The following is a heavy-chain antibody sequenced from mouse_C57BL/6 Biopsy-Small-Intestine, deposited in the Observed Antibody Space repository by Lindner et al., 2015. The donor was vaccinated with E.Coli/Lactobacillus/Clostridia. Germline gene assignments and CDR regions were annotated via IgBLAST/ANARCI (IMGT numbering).Heavy chain of an antibody. J-gene: IGHJ1*03. Sequence: VQLQESGAELVRPGTSVKMSCKASGYTFTNYWIGWAKQRPGHGLEWIGDIYPGTGDIKYNEKFKGKARLTADKSTNTANIQLSSLTSEDSAVYFCTRSGRDVWGTGTTVTVSS. CDR2: IYPGTGDI. D-gene: IGHD4-1*01. CDR1: GYTFTNYW. CDR3: TRSGRDV. V-gene: IGHV1-63*01.